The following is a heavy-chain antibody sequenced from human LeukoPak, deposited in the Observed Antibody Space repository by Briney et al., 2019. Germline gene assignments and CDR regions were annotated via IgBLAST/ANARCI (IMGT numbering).Heavy chain of an antibody. D-gene: IGHD6-19*01. CDR1: GYTLTELS. V-gene: IGHV1-24*01. CDR3: ATEGTAVARFGAFDI. Sequence: AASVKVSCKVSGYTLTELSMHWVRQAPGKGLEWMGGFDPEDGETIYAQKFQGRVTMTEDTSTDTAYMELSSLRSEDTAVYYCATEGTAVARFGAFDIWGQGTMVTVSS. CDR2: FDPEDGET. J-gene: IGHJ3*02.